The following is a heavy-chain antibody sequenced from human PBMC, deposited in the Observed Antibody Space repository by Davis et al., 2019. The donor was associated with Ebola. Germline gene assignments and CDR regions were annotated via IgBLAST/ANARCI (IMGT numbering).Heavy chain of an antibody. V-gene: IGHV1-2*04. CDR1: GYTFTGYY. CDR2: INPNSGGT. J-gene: IGHJ5*02. Sequence: ASVKVSCKASGYTFTGYYMHWVRQAPGQGLEWMGWINPNSGGTNYAQKFQGWVTMTRDTSISTAYMELSRLRSDDTAVYYCARSPHFTIFGVVTYNWFDPWGQGTLVTVSS. CDR3: ARSPHFTIFGVVTYNWFDP. D-gene: IGHD3-3*01.